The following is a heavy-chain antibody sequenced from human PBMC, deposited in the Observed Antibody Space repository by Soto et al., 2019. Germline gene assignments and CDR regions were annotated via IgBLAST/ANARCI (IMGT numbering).Heavy chain of an antibody. D-gene: IGHD3-9*01. V-gene: IGHV3-74*03. J-gene: IGHJ4*02. CDR3: ARGEDILTGYYLSY. CDR2: ISADGSTT. CDR1: GFSFSTYW. Sequence: EVQLVESGGGLVQPGGSLRLSCAASGFSFSTYWMHWVRQAPGKGPVWVSRISADGSTTKYADSVKGRFTISRDNAKNTLYLQLNRLRAEDTAVYYCARGEDILTGYYLSYWGEGTLVTVSS.